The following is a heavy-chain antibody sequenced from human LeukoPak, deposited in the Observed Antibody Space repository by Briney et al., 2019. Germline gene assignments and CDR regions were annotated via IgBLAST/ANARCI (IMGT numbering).Heavy chain of an antibody. CDR1: GFTFSNYW. D-gene: IGHD6-6*01. Sequence: GGSLRLSCAASGFTFSNYWMSWVRQAPGKGLEWVANIKQDGSEKYYVDSVKGRFTISRDNAKNPLYLQMNSLRAEDTAVYYCARDPIWSSSSDFFYYMDVWGKGTTVTVSS. J-gene: IGHJ6*03. CDR3: ARDPIWSSSSDFFYYMDV. V-gene: IGHV3-7*01. CDR2: IKQDGSEK.